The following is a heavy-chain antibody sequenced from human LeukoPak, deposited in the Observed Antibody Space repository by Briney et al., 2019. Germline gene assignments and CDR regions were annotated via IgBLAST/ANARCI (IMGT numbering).Heavy chain of an antibody. D-gene: IGHD1-1*01. CDR2: ISHSGST. V-gene: IGHV4-38-2*01. Sequence: SETLSLTCAVSGYSISSGYYWGWIRQPPGKGLEWIGSISHSGSTYYNPSLKSRVTISVDTSKNQFSLKVNFLTAADTAVYYCASRKTRGSTQFDFSGQGTMVTVSS. J-gene: IGHJ4*02. CDR3: ASRKTRGSTQFDF. CDR1: GYSISSGYY.